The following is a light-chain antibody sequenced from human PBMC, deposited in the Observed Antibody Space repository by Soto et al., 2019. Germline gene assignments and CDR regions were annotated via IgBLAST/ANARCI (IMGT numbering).Light chain of an antibody. CDR1: SSDVGRYNY. Sequence: SVLTQPRSVSGSPGQSGTISCTGNSSDVGRYNYVSWYQHHPGKAPKLMIYDVSTRPSGVPDRFSGSKSGTTASLTISGLQAEDEADYYCCSYAGSPYVFGTGTKVTVL. J-gene: IGLJ1*01. V-gene: IGLV2-11*01. CDR3: CSYAGSPYV. CDR2: DVS.